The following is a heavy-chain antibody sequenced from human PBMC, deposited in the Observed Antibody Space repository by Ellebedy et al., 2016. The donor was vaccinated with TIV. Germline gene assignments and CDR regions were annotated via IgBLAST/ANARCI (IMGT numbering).Heavy chain of an antibody. Sequence: AASVTVSCKASGYTLTGYYMHWVRQAPRQGLEWMGWINPGSGATDYAQRFQGRVTLTRDTSINTAYMELSRLTSDDTAVYYCLRDRQRRNYQPGDCWGQGTLVTVSS. CDR1: GYTLTGYY. CDR3: LRDRQRRNYQPGDC. CDR2: INPGSGAT. J-gene: IGHJ4*02. V-gene: IGHV1-2*02. D-gene: IGHD1-7*01.